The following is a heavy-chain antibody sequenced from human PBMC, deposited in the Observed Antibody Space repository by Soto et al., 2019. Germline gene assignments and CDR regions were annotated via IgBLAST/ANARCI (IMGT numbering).Heavy chain of an antibody. J-gene: IGHJ5*02. CDR1: GFTFSSYS. Sequence: GGSLRLSCAASGFTFSSYSMKWVRQAPGKGLEWVSSISSSSSYIYYADSVKGRFTISRDNAKNSLYLQMNSLRAEDTAVYYCARGQLDRRFDPWGQGTLVTVSS. D-gene: IGHD1-1*01. V-gene: IGHV3-21*01. CDR2: ISSSSSYI. CDR3: ARGQLDRRFDP.